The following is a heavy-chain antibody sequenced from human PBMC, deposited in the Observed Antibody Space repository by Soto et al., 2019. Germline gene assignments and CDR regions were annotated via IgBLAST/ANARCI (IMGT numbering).Heavy chain of an antibody. CDR2: ISGSGGST. CDR3: AKCRGLGSPYYYDMDV. D-gene: IGHD3-10*01. CDR1: GFTFSSYA. Sequence: EVQLLESGGGLVQPGGSLRLFCEASGFTFSSYAMSWVRQAPGKGLEWVSAISGSGGSTYYADSVKGRFTISRDNSKNTLYLQMSSLSAEDTAVFYCAKCRGLGSPYYYDMDVWGQGTTVTVFS. J-gene: IGHJ6*02. V-gene: IGHV3-23*01.